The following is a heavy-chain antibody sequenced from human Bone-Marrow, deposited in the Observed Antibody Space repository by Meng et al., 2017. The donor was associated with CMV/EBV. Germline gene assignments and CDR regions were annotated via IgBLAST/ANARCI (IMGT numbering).Heavy chain of an antibody. V-gene: IGHV3-30*04. CDR2: ISYDGSNK. CDR1: GFTFSSYA. D-gene: IGHD6-13*01. Sequence: GESLKISCAASGFTFSSYAMHWVRQAPGKGLEWVAVISYDGSNKYYADSVKGRFTISRDNSKNTLYLQMSSLRAEDTAVYYCARDALPPQPGYYYGMDVWGQGPTVTVSS. J-gene: IGHJ6*02. CDR3: ARDALPPQPGYYYGMDV.